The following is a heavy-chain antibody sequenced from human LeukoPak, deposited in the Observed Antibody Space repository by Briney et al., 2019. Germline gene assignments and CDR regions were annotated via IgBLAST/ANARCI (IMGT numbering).Heavy chain of an antibody. Sequence: GGSLRLSCAASEFSVSSNYMTWVRQAPGKGLECVSIIYSGGTTYYADAVRGRFTISRDNSKHTLYLQMDRLRVEDTAVYYCARKSYSLILRGGDCWGQGTLVTVSS. CDR1: EFSVSSNY. CDR3: ARKSYSLILRGGDC. D-gene: IGHD3-10*01. CDR2: IYSGGTT. J-gene: IGHJ4*02. V-gene: IGHV3-66*01.